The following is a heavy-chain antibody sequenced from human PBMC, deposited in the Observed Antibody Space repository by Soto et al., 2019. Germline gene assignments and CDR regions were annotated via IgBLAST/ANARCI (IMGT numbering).Heavy chain of an antibody. CDR1: GYTFRNFR. CDR2: IRAYNANA. CDR3: ARENSYFDY. V-gene: IGHV1-18*01. Sequence: QIQLLQSGAEVKKPGASVKVTCKASGYTFRNFRISWVRQAPGQGLEWMGWIRAYNANANYAQKFQGRLTMTADTSTSTAYMELRSLRSDDTAVYYCARENSYFDYWGQGTLVTVSS. J-gene: IGHJ4*02.